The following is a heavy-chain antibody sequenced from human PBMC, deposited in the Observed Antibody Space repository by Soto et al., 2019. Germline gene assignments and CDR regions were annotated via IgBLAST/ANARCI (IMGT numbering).Heavy chain of an antibody. CDR3: ARHYYDSSGYSAFDI. Sequence: PSETLSLTCTVSGGSISSSSYYWGWIRQPPGKGLEWIGSIYYSGSTYYNPSLKSRVTISVDTSKNQFSLKLSSVTAADTAVYYCARHYYDSSGYSAFDICGQGTMVTVSS. CDR1: GGSISSSSYY. V-gene: IGHV4-39*01. J-gene: IGHJ3*02. CDR2: IYYSGST. D-gene: IGHD3-22*01.